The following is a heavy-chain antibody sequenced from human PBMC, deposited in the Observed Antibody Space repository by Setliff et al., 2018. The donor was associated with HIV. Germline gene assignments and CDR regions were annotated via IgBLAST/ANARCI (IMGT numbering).Heavy chain of an antibody. CDR1: GFTFHTYF. CDR2: INHDGSEK. J-gene: IGHJ4*02. CDR3: ARDRDGATMVRGVIIRGGFDY. D-gene: IGHD3-10*01. V-gene: IGHV3-7*01. Sequence: GGSLRLSCAVSGFTFHTYFMSWVRQAPGKGLEWVANINHDGSEKNYVDSVTGRFTISRDNSKNSLYLQINSLRAEDTALYYCARDRDGATMVRGVIIRGGFDYWGQGTLVTVSS.